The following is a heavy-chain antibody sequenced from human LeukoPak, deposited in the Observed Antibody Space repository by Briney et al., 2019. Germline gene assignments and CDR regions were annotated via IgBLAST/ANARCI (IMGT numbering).Heavy chain of an antibody. D-gene: IGHD2-2*02. J-gene: IGHJ6*02. CDR2: ISYDGSNK. CDR1: GFTFSSYG. Sequence: GGSLRLSCAASGFTFSSYGMHWVRQAPGKGLEWGAVISYDGSNKYYADSVKGRFTISRDNSKNTLYLQMNSLRAEDTAVYYCAKDLIMGRYCSSTSCFTYYYYGMDVWGQGTTVTVSS. CDR3: AKDLIMGRYCSSTSCFTYYYYGMDV. V-gene: IGHV3-30*18.